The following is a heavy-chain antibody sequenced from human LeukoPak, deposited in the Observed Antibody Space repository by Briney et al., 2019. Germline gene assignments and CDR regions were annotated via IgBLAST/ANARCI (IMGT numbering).Heavy chain of an antibody. CDR2: INPSGGST. Sequence: ASVKVSCKASGYTFTSYYMHWVRQAPGQGLEWMGIINPSGGSTSYAQKFQGRVTMTRDTSTSTVYMELSSLRSEDTAVYYCERDHGDYGGNSVFDYWGQGTLVTVSS. V-gene: IGHV1-46*01. CDR3: ERDHGDYGGNSVFDY. CDR1: GYTFTSYY. D-gene: IGHD4-23*01. J-gene: IGHJ4*02.